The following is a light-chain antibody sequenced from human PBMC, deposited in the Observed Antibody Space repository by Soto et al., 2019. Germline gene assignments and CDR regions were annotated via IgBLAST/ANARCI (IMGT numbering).Light chain of an antibody. CDR2: AAS. CDR1: QSISSY. Sequence: DIQMTQSPSSLSASVGDRVTITCRASQSISSYLNLYQQKPGKAPKLLIYAASSLQSGVPSRFSCSGSGTDFTLTISSLQPEDFATYYCQQSYSTPQVTFGPGTKVDIK. V-gene: IGKV1-39*01. CDR3: QQSYSTPQVT. J-gene: IGKJ3*01.